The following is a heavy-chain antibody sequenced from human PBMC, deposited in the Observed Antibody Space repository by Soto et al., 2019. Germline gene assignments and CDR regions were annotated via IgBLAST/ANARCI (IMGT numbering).Heavy chain of an antibody. Sequence: QVQLVQSGAEVKKPGSSVKVSCKASGGTFSSYAISWVRQAPGQGLECMGGIIPIFGTANYAQKFQGRVTITADESTSTAYIELSSLRSEDTAVYYCARYGQQLVPVSGWFDPWGQGTLVTVSA. CDR1: GGTFSSYA. J-gene: IGHJ5*02. CDR2: IIPIFGTA. CDR3: ARYGQQLVPVSGWFDP. D-gene: IGHD6-13*01. V-gene: IGHV1-69*12.